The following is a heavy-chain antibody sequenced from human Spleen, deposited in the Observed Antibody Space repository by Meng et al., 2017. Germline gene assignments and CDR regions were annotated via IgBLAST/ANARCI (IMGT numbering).Heavy chain of an antibody. J-gene: IGHJ6*02. V-gene: IGHV4-38-2*02. Sequence: GSLRLSCTVSGYSISSGFYWGWIRQSPGKGLEWIGSINHSGTTYDNPSLKSRVTISVDTSKNQFSLKLSSVTAADTAVYYCASGIAVAGSSYYYYYGMDVWGQGTTVTVSS. CDR2: INHSGTT. CDR3: ASGIAVAGSSYYYYYGMDV. D-gene: IGHD6-19*01. CDR1: GYSISSGFY.